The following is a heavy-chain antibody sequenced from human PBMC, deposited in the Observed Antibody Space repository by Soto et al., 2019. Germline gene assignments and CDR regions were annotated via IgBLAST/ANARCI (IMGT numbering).Heavy chain of an antibody. V-gene: IGHV4-34*09. CDR2: INHSGST. Sequence: SETLSLTCAVYGGSFSGYYWSWIRQPPGKGLEWIGEINHSGSTYYNPSLKSRVTISVDTSKNQFSLKLSSVTAADTAVYYCARDSSIADDAFDIWGQGTMVTVSS. J-gene: IGHJ3*02. CDR3: ARDSSIADDAFDI. CDR1: GGSFSGYY. D-gene: IGHD6-6*01.